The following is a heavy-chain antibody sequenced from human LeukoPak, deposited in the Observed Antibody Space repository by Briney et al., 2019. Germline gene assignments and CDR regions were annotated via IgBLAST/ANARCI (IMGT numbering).Heavy chain of an antibody. J-gene: IGHJ4*02. D-gene: IGHD2-2*02. Sequence: GGPLRLSCAASGFTFSSYSMNCVRQAPGKGLECVSYISSSSSTIYYADSVKGRFTISRDNAKNSLYLQMNSLRAEDTAVYYCARDVVPAAIPAYFDYWGQGTLVTVSS. V-gene: IGHV3-48*01. CDR2: ISSSSSTI. CDR1: GFTFSSYS. CDR3: ARDVVPAAIPAYFDY.